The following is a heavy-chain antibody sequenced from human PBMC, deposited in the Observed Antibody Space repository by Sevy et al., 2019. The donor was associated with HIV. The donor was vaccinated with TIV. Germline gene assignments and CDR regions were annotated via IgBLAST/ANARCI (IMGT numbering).Heavy chain of an antibody. D-gene: IGHD1-7*01. J-gene: IGHJ4*02. V-gene: IGHV3-53*01. CDR1: GLTVSDSY. CDR2: IHSSGAT. Sequence: GGSLRLSCAASGLTVSDSYMAWVHQSPGKGLEWVSLIHSSGATYYADSVKGRFTLSRDRSENTLYLQMNTLGAEDTALYYCARVFWDYRQRRGAYFDYWGQGTLVTVSS. CDR3: ARVFWDYRQRRGAYFDY.